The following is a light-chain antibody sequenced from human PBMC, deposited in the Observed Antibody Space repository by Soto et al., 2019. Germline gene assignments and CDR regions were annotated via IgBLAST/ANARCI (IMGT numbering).Light chain of an antibody. CDR1: SGSVSTSNY. J-gene: IGLJ3*02. Sequence: QAVVTQEPSFSVSPGGTVTLTCGLSSGSVSTSNYPSWYQQTPGQAPRTLIYSTNTRSSGVPDRFSGFILGNKAALIITGAQADDESDYYCVMYVGGGIGLFGGGTQLTVL. V-gene: IGLV8-61*01. CDR2: STN. CDR3: VMYVGGGIGL.